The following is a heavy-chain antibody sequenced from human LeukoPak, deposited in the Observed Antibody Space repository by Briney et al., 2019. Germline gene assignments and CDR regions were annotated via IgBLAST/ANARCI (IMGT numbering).Heavy chain of an antibody. CDR3: ASLDYGDHGSFDY. D-gene: IGHD4-17*01. V-gene: IGHV3-30*02. Sequence: GGSLRLSCAASGFTFITYGMHWVRQAPGKGLEWVAFILHDGSTKFYADSVKGRFTISRDNSKNTLYLEMNSLRAEDTAVYYCASLDYGDHGSFDYWGQGTLVTVSS. CDR1: GFTFITYG. J-gene: IGHJ4*02. CDR2: ILHDGSTK.